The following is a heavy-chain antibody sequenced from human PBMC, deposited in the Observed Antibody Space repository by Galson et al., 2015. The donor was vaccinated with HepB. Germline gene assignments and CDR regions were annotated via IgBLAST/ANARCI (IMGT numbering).Heavy chain of an antibody. D-gene: IGHD2-2*01. CDR1: GFTFSDYY. CDR2: ISRSGSTI. Sequence: SLRLSCAASGFTFSDYYMNWIRQAPGKGLEWVSYISRSGSTIYYADSVKGRFTISRDNAKNSLYLQMNSLRAEDTAVYYCARGYCSSTSCYRLSWGQGALVTVSS. J-gene: IGHJ4*02. CDR3: ARGYCSSTSCYRLS. V-gene: IGHV3-11*01.